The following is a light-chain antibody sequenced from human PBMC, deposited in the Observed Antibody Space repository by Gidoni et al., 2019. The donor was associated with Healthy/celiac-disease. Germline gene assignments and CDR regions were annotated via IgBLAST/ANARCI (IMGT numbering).Light chain of an antibody. CDR2: QDS. CDR1: KLGDKY. CDR3: QAWDSSTVV. V-gene: IGLV3-1*01. Sequence: SSELTQPPSTSVSPGQTASITCSGAKLGDKYACWYQQKPGQSPVLVIYQDSTRPSGIPERFSGPNSGNTATLTISGTQAMDEADYYCQAWDSSTVVFGGGTKLTVL. J-gene: IGLJ2*01.